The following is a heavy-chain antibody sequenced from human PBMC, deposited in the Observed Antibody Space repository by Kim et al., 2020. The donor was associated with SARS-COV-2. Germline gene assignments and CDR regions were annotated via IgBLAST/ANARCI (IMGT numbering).Heavy chain of an antibody. J-gene: IGHJ4*02. Sequence: GGSLILSCAAYHRTLSSVGIWWICKVPGSGGLSFSLWPVNEGMPSSTGCVKDRFVVSRDISTNTVYLQMNSLRVEDTAIYYCAKCTSSRGCFGLNHDKWGQGPLVTVSS. CDR2: WPVNEGMP. CDR1: HRTLSSVG. D-gene: IGHD2-15*01. CDR3: AKCTSSRGCFGLNHDK. V-gene: IGHV3-23*01.